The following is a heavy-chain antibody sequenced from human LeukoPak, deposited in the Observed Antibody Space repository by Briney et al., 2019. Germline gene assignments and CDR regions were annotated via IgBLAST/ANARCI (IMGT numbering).Heavy chain of an antibody. CDR1: GGSFSGYY. CDR3: ARARSGKWGFDY. CDR2: INHSGSI. Sequence: SETLSLTCTVYGGSFSGYYWSWIRQPPGRGLEWIGGINHSGSINYNPSLKSRVTISVDTSKNQFSLKLSSVTAADTAVYYCARARSGKWGFDYWGQGTLVTVSS. V-gene: IGHV4-34*01. J-gene: IGHJ4*02. D-gene: IGHD1-26*01.